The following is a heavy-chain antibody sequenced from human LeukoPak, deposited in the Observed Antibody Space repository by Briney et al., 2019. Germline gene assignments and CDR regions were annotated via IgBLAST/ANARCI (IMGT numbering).Heavy chain of an antibody. J-gene: IGHJ6*03. D-gene: IGHD1-26*01. CDR1: GFTFDEYA. Sequence: TGGSLRLSCAASGFTFDEYAMHWVRQAPGKGLEWVSGISWNSGSIGYADSVKGRFTISRDNAKNSLYVQMNSLRAEDMALYYCARGLASYTRPRNYYYYYMDVWGKGTTVTVSS. CDR3: ARGLASYTRPRNYYYYYMDV. CDR2: ISWNSGSI. V-gene: IGHV3-9*03.